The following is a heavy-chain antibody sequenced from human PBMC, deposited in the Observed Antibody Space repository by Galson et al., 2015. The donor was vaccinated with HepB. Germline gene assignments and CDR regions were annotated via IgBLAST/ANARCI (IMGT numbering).Heavy chain of an antibody. CDR3: ARQLRGNSGYDYYYYYYMDV. Sequence: SLRLSCAASGFTFSSYSMNWVRQAPGKGLEWVSSISSSSSYIYYADSVKGRFTISRDNAKNSLYLQMNSLRAEDTAVYYCARQLRGNSGYDYYYYYYMDVWGKGTTVTVSS. J-gene: IGHJ6*03. CDR2: ISSSSSYI. D-gene: IGHD5-12*01. CDR1: GFTFSSYS. V-gene: IGHV3-21*01.